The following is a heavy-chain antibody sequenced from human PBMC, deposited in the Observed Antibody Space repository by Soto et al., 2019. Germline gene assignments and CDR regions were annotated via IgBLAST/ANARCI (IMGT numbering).Heavy chain of an antibody. CDR3: VRDYASDSGVHLDF. CDR1: GYRFTDYV. V-gene: IGHV1-3*01. CDR2: IGAGVGKT. Sequence: QVQLVQSGTEVKKPGASVKVSCKASGYRFTDYVIHWVRQAPGQRLEWMGWIGAGVGKTYYSQNFQGRVSITRDTSASTAYMELSSLISEDTAVYYCVRDYASDSGVHLDFWGQGALVTVSS. J-gene: IGHJ4*02. D-gene: IGHD3-22*01.